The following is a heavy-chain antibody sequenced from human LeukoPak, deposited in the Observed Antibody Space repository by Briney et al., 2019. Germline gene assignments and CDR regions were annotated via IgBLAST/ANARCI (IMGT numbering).Heavy chain of an antibody. J-gene: IGHJ4*02. CDR1: GFTFSNYW. D-gene: IGHD3-16*01. CDR3: ARETFRGSYYFDY. Sequence: PGGSLRLSCAASGFTFSNYWMNWVRQAPGXGLEWLANIKQDGSEKYYVDSVKGRFTISRDNAKNSLYLQMNSLRDEDTAVYYCARETFRGSYYFDYWGQGTLVTVSS. CDR2: IKQDGSEK. V-gene: IGHV3-7*01.